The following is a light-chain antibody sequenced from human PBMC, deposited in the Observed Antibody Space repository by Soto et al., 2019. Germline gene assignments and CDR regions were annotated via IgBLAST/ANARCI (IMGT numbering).Light chain of an antibody. CDR2: DAS. V-gene: IGKV3-15*01. CDR3: QQYDNWPRT. CDR1: QTIRST. Sequence: ETVMTQSPATLSVSPGERATLSCRASQTIRSTLAWFQQKPGQAPRLLIYDASTRANGIPARFRGSGSGTEFTLTISSLLSEDFAVYYCQQYDNWPRTFGQGTIVDIK. J-gene: IGKJ1*01.